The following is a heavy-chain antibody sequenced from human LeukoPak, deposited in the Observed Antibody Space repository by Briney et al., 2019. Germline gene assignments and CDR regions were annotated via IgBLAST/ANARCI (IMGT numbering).Heavy chain of an antibody. J-gene: IGHJ4*02. CDR2: ISSSSSYI. Sequence: GGSLRLSCAASGFTFSSYSMNWVRQAPGKGLEWVSSISSSSSYIYYADSVKGRFTISRDNAKNSLYLQMNSLRAEDTAVYCCAKTKGYSYGYYFDYWGRGTLVTVSS. D-gene: IGHD5-18*01. V-gene: IGHV3-21*01. CDR3: AKTKGYSYGYYFDY. CDR1: GFTFSSYS.